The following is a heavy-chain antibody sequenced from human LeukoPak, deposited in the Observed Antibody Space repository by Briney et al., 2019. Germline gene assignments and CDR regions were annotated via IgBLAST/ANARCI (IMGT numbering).Heavy chain of an antibody. J-gene: IGHJ4*02. V-gene: IGHV3-23*01. Sequence: GGSLRLSCAASGFTFSSYAMSWVRQAPGKGLEWVSAISGSGGSTYYADSVKGRFTISRDNSKNTLYLQMNTLRAEDTATYYCAKDEYDGCGSLDYWGQGALVTVSS. D-gene: IGHD3-10*01. CDR3: AKDEYDGCGSLDY. CDR1: GFTFSSYA. CDR2: ISGSGGST.